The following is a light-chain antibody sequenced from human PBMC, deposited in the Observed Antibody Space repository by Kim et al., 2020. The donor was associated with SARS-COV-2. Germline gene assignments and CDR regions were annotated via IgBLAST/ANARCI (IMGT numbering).Light chain of an antibody. CDR1: QSVSTTY. J-gene: IGKJ1*01. CDR2: GAS. CDR3: QQYGSSLRT. V-gene: IGKV3-20*01. Sequence: SPGERATRSCRASQSVSTTYLAWYQQKGGQAPRLLIYGASSRATGIPDRFSGSGSGTDFTLTINRLEPEDFAVYYCQQYGSSLRTFGQGTKVDIK.